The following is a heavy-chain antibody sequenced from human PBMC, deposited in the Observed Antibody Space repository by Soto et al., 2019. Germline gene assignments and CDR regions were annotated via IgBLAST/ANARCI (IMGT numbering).Heavy chain of an antibody. J-gene: IGHJ4*02. CDR2: LSKLGRNT. CDR3: AKAAMGYGLFDY. Sequence: GGSLRLSCAASGFTFSSYWMSWVRQAPGKGLEWVSALSKLGRNTYYADSVKGRFTISRDNSKNTLYLQMNSLRAEDTAVYYCAKAAMGYGLFDYWGQGALVTVSS. V-gene: IGHV3-23*01. CDR1: GFTFSSYW. D-gene: IGHD5-18*01.